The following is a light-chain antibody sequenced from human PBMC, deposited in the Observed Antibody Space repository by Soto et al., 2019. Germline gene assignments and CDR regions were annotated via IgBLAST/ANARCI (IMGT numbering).Light chain of an antibody. CDR1: SSDVGYSNY. Sequence: QSVLTQPASVSGSPGQSITISCTGTSSDVGYSNYVSWYQQHPGKAPKFLIYEVSNRPSGISDRFSGSKSGNTASLTISGLQADDEADYFCSSYTTSSALRVFGGGTKLPVL. CDR2: EVS. V-gene: IGLV2-14*01. J-gene: IGLJ3*02. CDR3: SSYTTSSALRV.